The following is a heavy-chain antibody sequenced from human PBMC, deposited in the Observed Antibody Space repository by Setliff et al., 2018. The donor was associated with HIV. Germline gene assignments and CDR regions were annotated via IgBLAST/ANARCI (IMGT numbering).Heavy chain of an antibody. V-gene: IGHV1-69*05. J-gene: IGHJ3*02. Sequence: SVKVSCKASGYTFTSDYIHWVRQAPGQGLEWMGRIIPIFGTTNYAQKFQGRVTITTDESTTTAYMELSSLRAEDTALYYCARDLGSEQWLPDAFDICGQGTMVTVSS. CDR3: ARDLGSEQWLPDAFDI. CDR1: GYTFTSDY. CDR2: IIPIFGTT. D-gene: IGHD6-19*01.